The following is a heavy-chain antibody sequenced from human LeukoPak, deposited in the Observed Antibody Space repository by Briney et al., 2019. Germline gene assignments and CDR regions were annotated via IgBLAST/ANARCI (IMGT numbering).Heavy chain of an antibody. V-gene: IGHV4-59*01. D-gene: IGHD4-17*01. CDR2: IYYSGST. J-gene: IGHJ5*02. Sequence: SETLSLTCTVSGGSISSYYWSWIRQPPGKGLEWIGYIYYSGSTNYNPFLKSRVTISVDTSKNQFSLKLSSVTAADTAVYYCARVSVTTTGNWFDPWGQGTLVTVSS. CDR1: GGSISSYY. CDR3: ARVSVTTTGNWFDP.